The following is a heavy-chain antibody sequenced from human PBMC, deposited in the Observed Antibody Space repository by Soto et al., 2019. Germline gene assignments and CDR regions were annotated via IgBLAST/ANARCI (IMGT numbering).Heavy chain of an antibody. CDR2: ISGQNAKT. CDR1: GYSFHNFG. D-gene: IGHD1-26*01. Sequence: QVQLVQSGPEVKKPGASVKVSCKASGYSFHNFGIIWVRQAPGQGLEWMGWISGQNAKTNYAQKFQGKVTMTTDTSTSTDYMELNTMTSDDTAMYYCARGPPSGSFSLTPRYWGQGTLVTVSS. CDR3: ARGPPSGSFSLTPRY. J-gene: IGHJ4*02. V-gene: IGHV1-18*04.